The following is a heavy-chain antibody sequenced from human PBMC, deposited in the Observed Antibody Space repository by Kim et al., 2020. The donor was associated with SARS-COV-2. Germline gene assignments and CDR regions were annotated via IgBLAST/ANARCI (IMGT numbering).Heavy chain of an antibody. D-gene: IGHD3-10*01. Sequence: YSPSCQGQVTISVDKSINTAYVQWRGLKASDTAMYYCVRQDGSGSFYFDSWGQGTLVTVSS. V-gene: IGHV5-51*01. J-gene: IGHJ4*02. CDR3: VRQDGSGSFYFDS.